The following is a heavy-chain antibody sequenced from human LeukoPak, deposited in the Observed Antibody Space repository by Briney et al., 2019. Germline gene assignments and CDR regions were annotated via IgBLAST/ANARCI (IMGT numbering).Heavy chain of an antibody. Sequence: GRSLRLSCAASGFAFDDYAIHWVRQAPGKGLEWVSGISWNSGSIGYADSVKGRFTISRDNAKNSLYLQMNSLRAEDTALYYCAKDLSSAITSALVLDVWGQGTTV. CDR3: AKDLSSAITSALVLDV. CDR2: ISWNSGSI. D-gene: IGHD3-22*01. CDR1: GFAFDDYA. J-gene: IGHJ6*02. V-gene: IGHV3-9*01.